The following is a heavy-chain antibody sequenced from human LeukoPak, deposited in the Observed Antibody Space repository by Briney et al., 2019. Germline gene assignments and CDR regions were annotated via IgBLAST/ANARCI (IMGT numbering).Heavy chain of an antibody. J-gene: IGHJ4*02. CDR2: ISYDGSNK. CDR1: GFTFNTYS. V-gene: IGHV3-30*04. D-gene: IGHD6-13*01. CDR3: ARSSWGFDYFDY. Sequence: GGSLRLSCVASGFTFNTYSMHWVRQAPGKGLEWVAVISYDGSNKYYADSVKGRFTISRDNSKNTLYLQMNSLRAEDTAVYYCARSSWGFDYFDYWGQGTLVTVSS.